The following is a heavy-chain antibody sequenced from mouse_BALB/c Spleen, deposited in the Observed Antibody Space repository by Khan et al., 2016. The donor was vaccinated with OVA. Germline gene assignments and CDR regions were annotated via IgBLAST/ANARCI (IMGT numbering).Heavy chain of an antibody. Sequence: QVQLQQPGAELVRPGASVKLSCEASGYTFTSYWLNWVKQSPEQGLEWIGRIDPYDSETHYNQTFKDKAILTVDQYSSTAYMQLSSLTSVDTAVYFCARNPFAYWGQGTLVTVAA. CDR2: IDPYDSET. J-gene: IGHJ3*01. CDR1: GYTFTSYW. V-gene: IGHV1-52*01. CDR3: ARNPFAY.